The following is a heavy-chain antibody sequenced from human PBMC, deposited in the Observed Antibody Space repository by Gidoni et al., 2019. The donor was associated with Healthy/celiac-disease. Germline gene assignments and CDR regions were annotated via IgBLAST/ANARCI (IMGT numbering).Heavy chain of an antibody. CDR1: GFTFSSYG. D-gene: IGHD2-2*01. CDR2: ISYDGSNK. V-gene: IGHV3-30*03. Sequence: QVQLVESGGGVVQPGRSLRLSCAASGFTFSSYGMHWVRQAPGKGLEWVAVISYDGSNKYYADSVKGRFTISRDNSKNTLYLQMNSLRAEDTAVYYCATYCSSTSCYDPTHAWGQGTLVTVSS. CDR3: ATYCSSTSCYDPTHA. J-gene: IGHJ5*02.